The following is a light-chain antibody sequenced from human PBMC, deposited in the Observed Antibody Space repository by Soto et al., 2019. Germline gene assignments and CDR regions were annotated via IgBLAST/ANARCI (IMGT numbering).Light chain of an antibody. CDR3: QQYGSSPLT. CDR1: QSVSSDY. V-gene: IGKV3-20*01. J-gene: IGKJ4*01. Sequence: EIVLTQSPGTLSLSLGERATLSCGASQSVSSDYVAWYRQKPGQVPTVLIYRASTRATGIPDRFSGSGFGTDFTLTISRVEPEDFAVYYCQQYGSSPLTFGGGTKVDIK. CDR2: RAS.